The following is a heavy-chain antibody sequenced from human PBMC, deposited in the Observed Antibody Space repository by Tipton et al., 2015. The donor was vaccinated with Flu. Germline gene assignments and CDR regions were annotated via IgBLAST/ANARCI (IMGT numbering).Heavy chain of an antibody. CDR3: AREYLFFGELSTAYYFDS. CDR1: GGSVSNGRYY. CDR2: IYSNGNT. J-gene: IGHJ4*02. V-gene: IGHV4-61*09. D-gene: IGHD3-10*01. Sequence: TLSLTCTVSGGSVSNGRYYWTWLRQPAGKGLEWIGHIYSNGNTNYSPSLESRVTVSVDPPKSRFSLSLSSVTTADTAVYFCAREYLFFGELSTAYYFDSWGQGTLVTVSS.